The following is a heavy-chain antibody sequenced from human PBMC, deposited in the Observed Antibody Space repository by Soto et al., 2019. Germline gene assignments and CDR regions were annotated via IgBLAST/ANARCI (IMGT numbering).Heavy chain of an antibody. J-gene: IGHJ3*02. V-gene: IGHV3-21*06. D-gene: IGHD2-21*02. Sequence: EVQLVESGGGLAKPGGSLRLSCAASGFTFTRHSMNWVRQAPGKGLEWVSCISGTGTFIYYSDSVKGRFTISRDDAKTSLYLQMNSLTAEDTAVYYCARGSGTDTGDALDIWGPGTMVTVSS. CDR3: ARGSGTDTGDALDI. CDR2: ISGTGTFI. CDR1: GFTFTRHS.